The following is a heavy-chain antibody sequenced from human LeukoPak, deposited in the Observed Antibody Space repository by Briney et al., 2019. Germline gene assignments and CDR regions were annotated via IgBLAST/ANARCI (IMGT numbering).Heavy chain of an antibody. Sequence: SETLSLTCTVSDYSISSGYYWGWIRQPPGKGLEWIGSIYHSGSTNYNPSLKSRVTISVDKSKNQFSLKLSSVTAADTAVYYCARDGGPTKDGVAPGLMDVWGKGTTVTVSS. V-gene: IGHV4-38-2*02. CDR3: ARDGGPTKDGVAPGLMDV. D-gene: IGHD3-3*01. CDR2: IYHSGST. J-gene: IGHJ6*04. CDR1: DYSISSGYY.